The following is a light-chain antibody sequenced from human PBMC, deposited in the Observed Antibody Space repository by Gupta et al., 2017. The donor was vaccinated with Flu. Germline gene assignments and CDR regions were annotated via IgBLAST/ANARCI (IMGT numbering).Light chain of an antibody. Sequence: DIVMTQSPLSLPVTHGEPASISCRSSQSLLHSNGYNYLDWYLQKPGQSPQLLIYLGSNRASGVPDRFSGSGAGTDFTLKISRVEAEDVGVYYCMQALQTPYIFGQGTKLEIK. CDR2: LGS. J-gene: IGKJ2*01. CDR1: QSLLHSNGYNY. V-gene: IGKV2-28*01. CDR3: MQALQTPYI.